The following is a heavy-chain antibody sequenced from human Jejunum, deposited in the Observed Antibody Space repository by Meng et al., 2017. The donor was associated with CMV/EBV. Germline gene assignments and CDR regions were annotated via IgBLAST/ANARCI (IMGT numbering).Heavy chain of an antibody. V-gene: IGHV7-4-1*02. CDR2: INSNTGNP. J-gene: IGHJ4*02. CDR3: ARKYLSGSGIDY. Sequence: SYMASGYTFTNYAFNWVRQAPGQVLKWVGVINSNTGNPMYAPGFTGRFVFSLDTSVNTAYLQINSLRAEDTAVYFCARKYLSGSGIDYWGQGTLVTVSS. CDR1: GYTFTNYA. D-gene: IGHD3-10*01.